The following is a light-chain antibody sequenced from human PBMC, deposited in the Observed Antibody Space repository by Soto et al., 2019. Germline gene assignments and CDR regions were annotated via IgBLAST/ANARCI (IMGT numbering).Light chain of an antibody. CDR1: QTVSSSY. J-gene: IGKJ5*01. CDR3: QQYGTSPPIT. CDR2: GPS. Sequence: EIVLTQSPGTLSLSLGERATLSCGASQTVSSSYLAWYQQRPGQAPRLLIYGPSTRATGIPDRFSGSGSGTDFTLTISRLEPEDFSVYYCQQYGTSPPITFGQGTRLEIK. V-gene: IGKV3-20*01.